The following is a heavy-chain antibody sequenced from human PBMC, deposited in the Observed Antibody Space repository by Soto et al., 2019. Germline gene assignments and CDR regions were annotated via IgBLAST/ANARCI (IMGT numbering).Heavy chain of an antibody. J-gene: IGHJ4*02. V-gene: IGHV4-34*01. D-gene: IGHD3-22*01. Sequence: SETLSLTCAVYGGSFSGYYWSWIRQPPGKGLEWIGEINHSGRTNYNPSLKSRVTISVDRSQNRFSLKLSSVTAADTAVYYCASSYYYDSSGYYSTFDYWGQGTLVTVSS. CDR3: ASSYYYDSSGYYSTFDY. CDR1: GGSFSGYY. CDR2: INHSGRT.